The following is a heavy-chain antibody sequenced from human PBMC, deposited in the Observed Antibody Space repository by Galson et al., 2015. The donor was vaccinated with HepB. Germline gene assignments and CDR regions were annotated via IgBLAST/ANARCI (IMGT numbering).Heavy chain of an antibody. CDR2: TYYRSKWYI. CDR3: TRRSPREGFDY. Sequence: CAISGDSVSSNIITWDWIRQSPSRGLEWLGRTYYRSKWYIEYAVSVNGRIAINPDTSKNQFSLQLNSVIPEDTAIYYYTRRSPREGFDYWAQGILVTVST. V-gene: IGHV6-1*01. CDR1: GDSVSSNIIT. J-gene: IGHJ4*02. D-gene: IGHD1-26*01.